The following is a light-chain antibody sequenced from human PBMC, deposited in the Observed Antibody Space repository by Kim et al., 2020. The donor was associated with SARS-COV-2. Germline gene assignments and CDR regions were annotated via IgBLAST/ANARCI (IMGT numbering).Light chain of an antibody. Sequence: APGTTATISCGADNIGSRNVHWYQHKPGQAPLLVIDYNIDRPSGIPERFSGSNSGNTATLTISRVEPGDEADYYCQLWDTSSDQPVLGGGTKLTVL. CDR1: NIGSRN. CDR3: QLWDTSSDQPV. V-gene: IGLV3-21*01. CDR2: YNI. J-gene: IGLJ3*02.